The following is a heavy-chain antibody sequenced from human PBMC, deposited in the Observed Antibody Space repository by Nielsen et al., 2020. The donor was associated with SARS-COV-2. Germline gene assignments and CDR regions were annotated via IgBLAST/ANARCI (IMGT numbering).Heavy chain of an antibody. V-gene: IGHV5-10-1*01. Sequence: GGSLRLSCKGSGYSFTSYWITWVRQMPGEGLEWIGRIDPSDSYTNYSPSFQGHVTISVDKSISTAYLQWSSLKASDTAMYYCARQFAYPTLQTWGQGTLVTVSS. D-gene: IGHD5-24*01. CDR3: ARQFAYPTLQT. CDR1: GYSFTSYW. J-gene: IGHJ4*02. CDR2: IDPSDSYT.